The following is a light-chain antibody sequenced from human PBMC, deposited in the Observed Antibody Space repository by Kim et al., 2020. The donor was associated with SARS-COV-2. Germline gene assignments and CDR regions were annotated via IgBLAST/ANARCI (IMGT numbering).Light chain of an antibody. CDR1: SGHSSYI. Sequence: SVKLTCTLSSGHSSYIIAWHQQQPGKDPRYLMKLEGSGSYNKGSGVPDRFSGSSSGADRYLTISNLQSEDEADYYCETWDSNTRVFGGGTQLTVL. J-gene: IGLJ3*02. CDR2: LEGSGSY. CDR3: ETWDSNTRV. V-gene: IGLV4-60*03.